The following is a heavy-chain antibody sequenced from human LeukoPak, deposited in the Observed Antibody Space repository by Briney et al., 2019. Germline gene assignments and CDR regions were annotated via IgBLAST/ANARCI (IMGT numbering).Heavy chain of an antibody. CDR1: GFTFSSYG. D-gene: IGHD1-26*01. CDR3: ARAQPAISGRGAFDI. Sequence: GRSLRLSCAASGFTFSSYGMHWVRQAPGKGLEWVAVIWYDGSNKYYADSVKGRFTISRGNSKNTLYLQMNSLRAEDTAVYYCARAQPAISGRGAFDIWGQGTMVTVSS. V-gene: IGHV3-33*01. J-gene: IGHJ3*02. CDR2: IWYDGSNK.